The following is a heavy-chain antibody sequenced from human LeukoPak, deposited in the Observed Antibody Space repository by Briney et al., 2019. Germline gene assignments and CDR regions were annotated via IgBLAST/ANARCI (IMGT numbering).Heavy chain of an antibody. J-gene: IGHJ4*02. CDR3: AKAPGFFSSTSPFDY. Sequence: PPGRSLRLSCAASGFTFSSYAMHWVRQAPGKGLEWVSGISWNSGSIGYADSVKGRFTISRDNAKNSLYLQMNSLRAEDTALYYCAKAPGFFSSTSPFDYWGQGTLVTVSS. D-gene: IGHD2-2*01. V-gene: IGHV3-9*01. CDR2: ISWNSGSI. CDR1: GFTFSSYA.